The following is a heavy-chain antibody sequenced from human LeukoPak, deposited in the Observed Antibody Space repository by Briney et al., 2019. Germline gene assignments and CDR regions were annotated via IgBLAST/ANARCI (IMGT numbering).Heavy chain of an antibody. V-gene: IGHV3-23*01. Sequence: GGSLRLSCAASGFTFSSYAMSWVRQAPGKGLEWVSAISGSGGSTYYADSVKGRFTISRDNAKNTLYLQMNSLRAEDTAVYYCAKDSSIHLNYDFWSGYSRFDYWGQGTLVTVSS. CDR1: GFTFSSYA. J-gene: IGHJ4*02. CDR3: AKDSSIHLNYDFWSGYSRFDY. CDR2: ISGSGGST. D-gene: IGHD3-3*01.